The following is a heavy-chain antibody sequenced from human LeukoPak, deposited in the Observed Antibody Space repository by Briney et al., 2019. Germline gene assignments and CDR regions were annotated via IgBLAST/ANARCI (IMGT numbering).Heavy chain of an antibody. CDR2: FDPEDGET. J-gene: IGHJ4*02. CDR3: ATDIVAVPAAIV. V-gene: IGHV1-24*01. CDR1: GYTLADLS. Sequence: GASVKVSCMVSGYTLADLSMHWVRQAPGKGLEWMGGFDPEDGETIYAQKFQGRVTMTEDTSTDTAYMELSSLRSEDTAVYYCATDIVAVPAAIVWGQGTLVTVSS. D-gene: IGHD2-2*02.